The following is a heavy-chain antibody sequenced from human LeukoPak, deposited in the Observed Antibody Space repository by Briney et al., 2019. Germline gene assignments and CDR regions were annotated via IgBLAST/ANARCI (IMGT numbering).Heavy chain of an antibody. V-gene: IGHV3-53*01. J-gene: IGHJ4*02. CDR1: GLTVNSNY. Sequence: PGGSLRLSCAASGLTVNSNYMNWVRQAPGKGLQSVSVIYSGGTTYYADSVKGRFTISRDNSKNTLYLQMNSLRAEDTAVYYCARALLVRNGYNYSPNYFDYWGQGTLVTVSS. CDR2: IYSGGTT. D-gene: IGHD5-24*01. CDR3: ARALLVRNGYNYSPNYFDY.